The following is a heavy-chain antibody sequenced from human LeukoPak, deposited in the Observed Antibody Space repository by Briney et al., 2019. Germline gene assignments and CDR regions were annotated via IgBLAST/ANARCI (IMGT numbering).Heavy chain of an antibody. CDR2: IKSKTDGGTT. D-gene: IGHD6-13*01. CDR1: RFTFSSYD. Sequence: PGGSLRLSCAASRFTFSSYDMHWVRQAPGKGLEWVGRIKSKTDGGTTDYAAPVKGRFTISRDDSKNTLYLQMNSLKTEDTAVYYCTTDLYSSSWYKKPRGPSDYWGQGTLVTVSS. CDR3: TTDLYSSSWYKKPRGPSDY. V-gene: IGHV3-15*01. J-gene: IGHJ4*02.